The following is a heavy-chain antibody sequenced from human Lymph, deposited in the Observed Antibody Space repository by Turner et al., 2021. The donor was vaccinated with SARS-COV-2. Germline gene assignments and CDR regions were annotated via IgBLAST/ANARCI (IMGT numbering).Heavy chain of an antibody. D-gene: IGHD1-26*01. J-gene: IGHJ4*02. CDR1: GFTFSNYS. Sequence: QVQLVESGGGVVQPGRSLRLSCDASGFTFSNYSMHWVRQAPGKGLEWVALISYDGSNKDYADSVKGRFTISRDNSKNTLSLQMNSLRAEDTAVYYCARGLSGNYYFFDYWGQGTLVTVSS. CDR3: ARGLSGNYYFFDY. CDR2: ISYDGSNK. V-gene: IGHV3-30-3*01.